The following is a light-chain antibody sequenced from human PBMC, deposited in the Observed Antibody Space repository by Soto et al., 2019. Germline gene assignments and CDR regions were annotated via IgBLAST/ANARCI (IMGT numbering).Light chain of an antibody. CDR3: SSYCSSYAGSTVV. Sequence: QLVLTQPPSASGSPGQSVTISCTGTSSDVGGYNYVSWYQQHPGKAPKLMIYEVSKRPSGVPDRFSGSKSGNTASLTVSGLQAEDEADYYCSSYCSSYAGSTVVFGGGTKLTVL. CDR1: SSDVGGYNY. V-gene: IGLV2-8*01. CDR2: EVS. J-gene: IGLJ2*01.